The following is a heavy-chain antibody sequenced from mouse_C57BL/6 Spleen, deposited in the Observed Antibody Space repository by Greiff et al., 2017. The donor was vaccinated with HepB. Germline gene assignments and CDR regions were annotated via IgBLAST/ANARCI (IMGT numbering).Heavy chain of an antibody. CDR2: IDPENGDT. D-gene: IGHD2-3*01. CDR1: GFNIKDDY. J-gene: IGHJ2*01. CDR3: TTSSFYDGYRYYVDY. V-gene: IGHV14-4*01. Sequence: VQLQQSGAELVRPGASVKLSCTASGFNIKDDYMHWVKQRPEQGLEWIGWIDPENGDTEYASKFQGKATITADTSSNTAYLQLSSLTSEDTAVYYCTTSSFYDGYRYYVDYWGQGTTLTVSS.